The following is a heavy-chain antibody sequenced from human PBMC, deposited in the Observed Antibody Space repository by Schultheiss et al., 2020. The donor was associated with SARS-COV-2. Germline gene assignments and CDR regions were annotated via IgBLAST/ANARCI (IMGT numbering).Heavy chain of an antibody. V-gene: IGHV1-2*04. Sequence: GGSLRLSCKASGYTFTNYGINWVRQAPGQGLEWMGWINPNSGGTNYAQKFQGWVTMTRDTSISTAYMELSRLRSDDTAVYYCARLSYYYYGMDVWGQGTTVTVSS. J-gene: IGHJ6*02. CDR3: ARLSYYYYGMDV. CDR1: GYTFTNYG. CDR2: INPNSGGT.